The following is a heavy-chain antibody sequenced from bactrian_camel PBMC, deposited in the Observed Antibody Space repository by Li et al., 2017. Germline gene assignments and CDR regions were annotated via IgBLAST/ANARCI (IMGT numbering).Heavy chain of an antibody. CDR1: GFTFSNYA. D-gene: IGHD6*01. J-gene: IGHJ6*01. Sequence: VQLVESGGGLVQPGGSLRLSCAASGFTFSNYAMSWVRQAPGKELEWVATIVSAGSTNVYVDALKGRLTASRDNAKNTVYLQMNSLKPDDTAVYYCVRDVEYGGTWYSGTSDIGYWGQGTQVTVS. CDR3: VRDVEYGGTWYSGTSDIGY. CDR2: IVSAGSTN. V-gene: IGHV3S40*01.